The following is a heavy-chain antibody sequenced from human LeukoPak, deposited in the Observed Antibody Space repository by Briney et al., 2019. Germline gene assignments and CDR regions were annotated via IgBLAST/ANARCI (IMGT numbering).Heavy chain of an antibody. V-gene: IGHV1-46*01. J-gene: IGHJ5*02. D-gene: IGHD2-15*01. CDR1: GYTFTSYY. CDR2: INPSGGST. CDR3: ARAGAVVDNWFDP. Sequence: GASVKVSCKASGYTFTSYYMHWVRQAPGQGLEWMGIINPSGGSTSYAQKFQGRVTMTRDMSTSTGYMELSSLRSDDTAVYYCARAGAVVDNWFDPWGQGTLVTVSS.